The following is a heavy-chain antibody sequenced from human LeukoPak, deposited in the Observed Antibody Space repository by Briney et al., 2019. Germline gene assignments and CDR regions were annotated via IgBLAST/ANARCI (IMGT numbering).Heavy chain of an antibody. CDR2: IYSGGST. CDR1: GFTVSSNY. Sequence: PGGSLRLSCAASGFTVSSNYMSWVRQAPGKGLEWVSVIYSGGSTYYADSVKGRFTISRDNSKNTLYLQMNSLRAEDTAVYYCASGNRVWFGDLSYYYYMDVWGKGTTVTVSS. CDR3: ASGNRVWFGDLSYYYYMDV. V-gene: IGHV3-53*01. J-gene: IGHJ6*03. D-gene: IGHD3-10*01.